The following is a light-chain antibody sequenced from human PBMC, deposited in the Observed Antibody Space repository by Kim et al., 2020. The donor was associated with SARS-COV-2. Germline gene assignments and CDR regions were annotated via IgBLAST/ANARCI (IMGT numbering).Light chain of an antibody. Sequence: SYELTQPPSVSVSPVQTASITCSGDKLGDKYACWYQQKPGQSPVLVIYQDTKRPSGIPERFSGSNSGNTATLTISGTQAMDEADYYCQAWNSGTAVFGGVTQLTVL. CDR2: QDT. V-gene: IGLV3-1*01. CDR3: QAWNSGTAV. J-gene: IGLJ3*02. CDR1: KLGDKY.